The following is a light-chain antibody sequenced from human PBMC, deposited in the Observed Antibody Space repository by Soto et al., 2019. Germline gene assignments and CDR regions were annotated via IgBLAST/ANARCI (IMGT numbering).Light chain of an antibody. CDR3: NSHTSGDFRV. CDR1: NSDIGRYDH. Sequence: QSALTQPASVSGSPGQSFTISCTGSNSDIGRYDHVSWYQHHPGRAPKLLISEVTKRPSGISDRFSGSKSGYTASLTISGLQAEDEADYYCNSHTSGDFRVFGTGTKVTVL. J-gene: IGLJ1*01. V-gene: IGLV2-14*01. CDR2: EVT.